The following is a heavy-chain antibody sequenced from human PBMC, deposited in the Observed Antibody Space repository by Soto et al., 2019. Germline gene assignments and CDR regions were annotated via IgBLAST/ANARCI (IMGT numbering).Heavy chain of an antibody. V-gene: IGHV1-18*01. Sequence: ASVKVSCKASGYTFTSYGISWVRQAPGQGLEWMGWISAYNGNTNYAQKLQGRVTMTTDTSTSTAYMELRSLRSDDTAVYYCARDLLWFGELSGADYWGQGTLVTVSS. CDR1: GYTFTSYG. J-gene: IGHJ4*02. CDR2: ISAYNGNT. CDR3: ARDLLWFGELSGADY. D-gene: IGHD3-10*01.